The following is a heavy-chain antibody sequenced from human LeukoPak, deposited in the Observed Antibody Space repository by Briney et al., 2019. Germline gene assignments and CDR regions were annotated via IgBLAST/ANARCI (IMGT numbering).Heavy chain of an antibody. Sequence: SETLSLTCAVYGGSFSGYYWSWIRQPPGKGLEWIGYIYYSGSTYYNPSLKSRVTISVDTSKNQFSLKLSSVTAADTAVYYCARERIAAPDYWGQGTLVTVSS. CDR2: IYYSGST. CDR1: GGSFSGYY. D-gene: IGHD6-6*01. CDR3: ARERIAAPDY. J-gene: IGHJ4*02. V-gene: IGHV4-34*09.